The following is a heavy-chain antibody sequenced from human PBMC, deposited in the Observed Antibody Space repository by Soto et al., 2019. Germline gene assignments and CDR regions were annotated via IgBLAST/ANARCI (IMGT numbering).Heavy chain of an antibody. V-gene: IGHV3-23*01. D-gene: IGHD6-19*01. Sequence: PGGSLRLSCAASGFTFSNCAMTWVRQAPGKGLEWVSTIDGGGGSTYYADSVKGRFTISRDNSKNTLYLQMNSLRAEDTAVYYCARDTSSGCYLNDYGMDVWGQGTTVTVSS. CDR2: IDGGGGST. CDR1: GFTFSNCA. CDR3: ARDTSSGCYLNDYGMDV. J-gene: IGHJ6*02.